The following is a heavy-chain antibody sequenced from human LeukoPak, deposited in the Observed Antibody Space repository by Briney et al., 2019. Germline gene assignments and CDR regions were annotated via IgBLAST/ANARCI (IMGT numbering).Heavy chain of an antibody. CDR3: AKSVSAGRTY. J-gene: IGHJ4*02. CDR1: GFTFSSYA. V-gene: IGHV3-23*01. CDR2: ISDSGGTS. Sequence: PGGSLRLSCAASGFTFSSYAMYWVRQAPGKGLQWVSTISDSGGTSYYADSVKGRFTISRDNSKNTLFLQMNSLRAEDTAMYYCAKSVSAGRTYWGQGTLVTVSS. D-gene: IGHD3-10*01.